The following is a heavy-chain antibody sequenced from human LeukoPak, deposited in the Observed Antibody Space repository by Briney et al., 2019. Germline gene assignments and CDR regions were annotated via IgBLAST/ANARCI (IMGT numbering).Heavy chain of an antibody. CDR1: GGSISSSSYY. V-gene: IGHV4-39*01. Sequence: SETLSLTCTVSGGSISSSSYYWGWIRQPPGKGLEWIGSIYYSGSTYYNPSLNSRVTISVDTSKNQFSLELSSVTAADTGVYYCARQDYDSSGYSDYWGQGTLVTVSS. CDR2: IYYSGST. CDR3: ARQDYDSSGYSDY. D-gene: IGHD3-22*01. J-gene: IGHJ4*02.